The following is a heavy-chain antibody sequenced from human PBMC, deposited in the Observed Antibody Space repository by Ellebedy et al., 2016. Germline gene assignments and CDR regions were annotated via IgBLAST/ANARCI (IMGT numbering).Heavy chain of an antibody. D-gene: IGHD6-13*01. V-gene: IGHV3-33*01. CDR1: GFTFSSYG. CDR2: IWYDGSNK. J-gene: IGHJ5*02. Sequence: GGSLRLSCAASGFTFSSYGMHWVRQAPGKGLEWVAVIWYDGSNKYYADSVKGRFTISRDNSKNTLYLQMNSLRAEDTAVHYCAREAAAGTGWFDPWGQGTLVTVSS. CDR3: AREAAAGTGWFDP.